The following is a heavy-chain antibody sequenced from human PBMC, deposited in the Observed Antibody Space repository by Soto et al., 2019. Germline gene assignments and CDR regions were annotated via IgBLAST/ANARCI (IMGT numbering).Heavy chain of an antibody. V-gene: IGHV4-34*01. Sequence: PSEPLSLHCAVYGGSFSGYYWSWIRQPPGKGLEWIGEINHSGSTNYNPSLKSRVTISVDTSKNQFSLKLSSVTAADTAVYYCARSRYCSGGSCYRSDGMDVWGQGTTVTVPS. J-gene: IGHJ6*02. D-gene: IGHD2-15*01. CDR2: INHSGST. CDR3: ARSRYCSGGSCYRSDGMDV. CDR1: GGSFSGYY.